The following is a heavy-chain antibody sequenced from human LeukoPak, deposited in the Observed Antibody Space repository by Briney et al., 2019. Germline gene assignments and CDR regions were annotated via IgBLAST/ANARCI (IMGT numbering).Heavy chain of an antibody. V-gene: IGHV3-66*01. Sequence: PGGSLRLSCAASGFTFSSYVMSWVRQAPGKGLEWVSVIYSSGSTYYADSVRGRFTISRDNSKNTLYLQMNSLRAEDAAVYYCARDSIEVVGMDYWGQGTLVTVSS. D-gene: IGHD6-19*01. CDR2: IYSSGST. CDR3: ARDSIEVVGMDY. CDR1: GFTFSSYV. J-gene: IGHJ4*02.